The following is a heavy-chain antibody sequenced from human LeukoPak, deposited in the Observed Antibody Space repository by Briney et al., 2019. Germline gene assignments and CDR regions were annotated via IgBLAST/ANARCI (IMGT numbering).Heavy chain of an antibody. J-gene: IGHJ4*02. CDR1: GGSISSYY. Sequence: SETLSLTCTVSGGSISSYYWSWIRQPPGKGLEWIGYIYYSGSTNYNPSLKSRVTISVDTFKNQFSLKLSSVTAADTAVYYCARTVCSSTSCWFDYWGQGTLVTVSS. V-gene: IGHV4-59*01. D-gene: IGHD2-2*01. CDR2: IYYSGST. CDR3: ARTVCSSTSCWFDY.